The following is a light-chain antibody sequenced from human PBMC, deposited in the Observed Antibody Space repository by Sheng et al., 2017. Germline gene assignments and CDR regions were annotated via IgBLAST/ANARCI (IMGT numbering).Light chain of an antibody. V-gene: IGKV1-5*03. Sequence: DIQMTQSPSTLSAFVGDRVNITCRASQSISNWLAWYQQKPGKAPKLLMYQASTLESGVPSRFSGSGSGTEFTLTISSLQPDDFATYYCQQYNSYPYTFGQGTKLEI. J-gene: IGKJ2*01. CDR3: QQYNSYPYT. CDR2: QAS. CDR1: QSISNW.